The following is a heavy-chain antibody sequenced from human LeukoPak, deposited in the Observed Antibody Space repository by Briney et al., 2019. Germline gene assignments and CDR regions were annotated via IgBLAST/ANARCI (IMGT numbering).Heavy chain of an antibody. V-gene: IGHV3-21*01. D-gene: IGHD7-27*01. CDR1: GFTFSSYS. CDR3: ARIDTTGEGVDY. CDR2: ISSSSSDI. J-gene: IGHJ4*02. Sequence: GGSLRLSCAASGFTFSSYSMNWVRQAPGEGLEWVSSISSSSSDIYYADSVKGRFTISRENAKNSLYLQMNSLRAGDTGVYYCARIDTTGEGVDYWGQGTLVTVSS.